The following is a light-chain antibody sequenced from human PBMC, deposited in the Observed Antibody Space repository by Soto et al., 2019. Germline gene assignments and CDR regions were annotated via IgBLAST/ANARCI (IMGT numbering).Light chain of an antibody. J-gene: IGKJ1*01. CDR2: DAS. CDR1: QSISTW. V-gene: IGKV1-5*01. CDR3: QQYNSFST. Sequence: DIQMTQSPSTLSESVGDRVTLTCRASQSISTWLAWYQQKPGKAPKLLIFDASNLESGVPSRFSGSGSGTESTLTIRSLQPDDFATYYCQQYNSFSTFGQGTKVDIK.